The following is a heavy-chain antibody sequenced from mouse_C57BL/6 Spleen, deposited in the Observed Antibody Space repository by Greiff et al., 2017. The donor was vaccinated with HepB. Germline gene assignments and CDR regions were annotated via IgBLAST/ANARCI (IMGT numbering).Heavy chain of an antibody. CDR2: IDPETGGT. V-gene: IGHV1-15*01. D-gene: IGHD1-1*01. CDR1: GYTFTDYE. J-gene: IGHJ3*01. CDR3: TRSTVVPSLRFAY. Sequence: QVQLQQSGAELVRPGASVTLSCKASGYTFTDYEMHWVKQTPVHGLEWIGAIDPETGGTAYNQKFKGKAILTADKSSSTAYMELRSLTSEDSAVYDCTRSTVVPSLRFAYWGQGTLVTVSA.